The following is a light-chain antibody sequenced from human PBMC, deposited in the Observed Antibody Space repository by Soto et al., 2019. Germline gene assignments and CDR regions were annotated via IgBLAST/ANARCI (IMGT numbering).Light chain of an antibody. V-gene: IGKV3-20*01. J-gene: IGKJ3*01. CDR1: QSVSNNY. CDR3: QQYGSSPGT. CDR2: GAS. Sequence: EIVLTQSPGTLSLSPGERATRSCRASQSVSNNYLAWYQQKPGQTPRLLIYGASNRATGIPDRFSGSGSGTDFTLTISRLEPEDFAVYYCQQYGSSPGTFGHGTKVDI.